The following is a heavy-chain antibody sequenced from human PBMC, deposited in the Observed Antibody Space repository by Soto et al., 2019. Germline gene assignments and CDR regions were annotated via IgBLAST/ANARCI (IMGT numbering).Heavy chain of an antibody. V-gene: IGHV3-30-3*01. CDR1: GFIFSNYA. Sequence: GGSLRLSCAASGFIFSNYAMHWVRQAPGKGLEWVTIISFDGSKTHYADSVRGRFTISRDNSNNTLSLQMSNLRPEDTALYCCAREGGNGYSYGYSFDYWGQGTQVTVSS. CDR3: AREGGNGYSYGYSFDY. J-gene: IGHJ4*02. CDR2: ISFDGSKT. D-gene: IGHD5-18*01.